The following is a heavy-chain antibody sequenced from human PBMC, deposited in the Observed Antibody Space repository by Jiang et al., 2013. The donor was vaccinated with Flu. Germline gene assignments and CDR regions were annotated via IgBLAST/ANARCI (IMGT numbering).Heavy chain of an antibody. CDR3: ARELYCSGGSCQDDY. V-gene: IGHV4-34*01. CDR2: INHSGST. Sequence: LLKPSETLSLTCAVYGGSFSGYYWSWIRQPPGKGLEWIGEINHSGSTNYNPSLKSRVTISVDTSKNQFSLKLSSVTAADTAVYYCARELYCSGGSCQDDYWGQGTLVTVSS. CDR1: GGSFSGYY. J-gene: IGHJ4*02. D-gene: IGHD2-15*01.